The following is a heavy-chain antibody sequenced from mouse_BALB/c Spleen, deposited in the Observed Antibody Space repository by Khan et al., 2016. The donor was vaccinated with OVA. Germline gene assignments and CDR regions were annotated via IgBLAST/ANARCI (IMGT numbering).Heavy chain of an antibody. CDR1: GYTFTNYG. V-gene: IGHV9-3-1*01. CDR2: INTYTGEP. J-gene: IGHJ4*01. CDR3: ARPPYVSYVMVY. Sequence: QIQLVQSGPELKKPGETVKISCKASGYTFTNYGMNWVKQAPGKGLTWMGWINTYTGEPTYADDFKGRFAFSLETSASTAYLQINNLTTEDTATYFCARPPYVSYVMVYWGQGTSVTVSS. D-gene: IGHD1-1*01.